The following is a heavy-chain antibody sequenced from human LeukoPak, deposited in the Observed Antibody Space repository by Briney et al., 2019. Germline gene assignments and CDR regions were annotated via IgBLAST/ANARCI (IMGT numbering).Heavy chain of an antibody. Sequence: GESLKISCKGSGYSFTSYWIGWGRQTPGKGLEWMGIIYPGDSDTRYSPSFQGQVTISADKSISTAYLQWSSLKASDTAMYYCARSTFYDSSGYYYFDFWGQGTLVSVSS. CDR2: IYPGDSDT. CDR3: ARSTFYDSSGYYYFDF. D-gene: IGHD3-22*01. J-gene: IGHJ4*02. CDR1: GYSFTSYW. V-gene: IGHV5-51*01.